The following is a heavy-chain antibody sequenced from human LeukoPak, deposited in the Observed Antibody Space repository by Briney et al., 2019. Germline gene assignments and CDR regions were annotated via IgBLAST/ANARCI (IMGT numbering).Heavy chain of an antibody. CDR1: GFTFSDYG. CDR3: ARRSSSSWCFDY. D-gene: IGHD6-13*01. CDR2: IRYDGSNK. Sequence: GGSLRLSCAASGFTFSDYGMHWVRQAPGKGLEWVTFIRYDGSNKYYADSVKGRFTVSRDNSKNTLYLQMNSLRAEDTAVYYCARRSSSSWCFDYWGQGTLVTVSS. J-gene: IGHJ4*02. V-gene: IGHV3-30*02.